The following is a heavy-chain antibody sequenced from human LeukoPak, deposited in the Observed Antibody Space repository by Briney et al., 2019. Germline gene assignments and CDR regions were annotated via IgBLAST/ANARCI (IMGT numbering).Heavy chain of an antibody. CDR1: GGSISSGGYY. V-gene: IGHV4-31*03. D-gene: IGHD6-13*01. CDR3: ARGKGIAAAGTRWFDL. Sequence: SQTLSLTCTVSGGSISSGGYYWRWIRQHPGRGLEWIGYIYYSGSTYDNPSLKSRVTISVDTSKNQFSLKLSSVTAADTAVYYCARGKGIAAAGTRWFDLWGQGTLVTVSS. CDR2: IYYSGST. J-gene: IGHJ5*02.